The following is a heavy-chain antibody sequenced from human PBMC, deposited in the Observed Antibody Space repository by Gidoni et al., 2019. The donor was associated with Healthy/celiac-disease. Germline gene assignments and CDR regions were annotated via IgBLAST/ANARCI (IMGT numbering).Heavy chain of an antibody. D-gene: IGHD2-2*01. CDR3: ARAFYHDAFDI. CDR1: GFTFSDHY. Sequence: EVQLVESGGGLVQPGGSLRLSCAASGFTFSDHYLDWVRPAPGKGLEWVGRTRNKANSYTTEYAASVKGRFTISRDDSKNSLYLQMNSLKTEDTAVYYCARAFYHDAFDIWGQGTMVTVSS. J-gene: IGHJ3*02. CDR2: TRNKANSYTT. V-gene: IGHV3-72*01.